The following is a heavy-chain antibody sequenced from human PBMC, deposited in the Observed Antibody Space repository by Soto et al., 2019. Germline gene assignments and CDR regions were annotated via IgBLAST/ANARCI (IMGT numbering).Heavy chain of an antibody. CDR2: ISGSGGST. D-gene: IGHD2-2*02. CDR1: GFTFSSYA. CDR3: AKIRGSVVVPAAIVY. V-gene: IGHV3-23*01. Sequence: GGSLRLSCAASGFTFSSYAMSWVRQAPGKGLEWVSAISGSGGSTYYADSVKGRFTISRDNSKNTLYLQMNSLRAEDTAVYYCAKIRGSVVVPAAIVYWGQGTLVTVSS. J-gene: IGHJ4*02.